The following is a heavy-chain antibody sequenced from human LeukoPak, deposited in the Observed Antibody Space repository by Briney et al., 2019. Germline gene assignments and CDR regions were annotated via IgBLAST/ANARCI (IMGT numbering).Heavy chain of an antibody. CDR1: GYSFTGYY. Sequence: ASVKVSCKTSGYSFTGYYIHWVRQAPGQGLEWMGWTNPNSGNTGYAQKFQGRVTMTRNTSISTAYMELSSLRSEDTAVYYCARGYRSGGYYMDVWGKGATVTISS. D-gene: IGHD4-23*01. J-gene: IGHJ6*03. CDR2: TNPNSGNT. CDR3: ARGYRSGGYYMDV. V-gene: IGHV1-8*02.